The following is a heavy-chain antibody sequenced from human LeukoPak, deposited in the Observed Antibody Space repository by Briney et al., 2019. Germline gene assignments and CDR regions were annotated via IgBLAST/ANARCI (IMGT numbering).Heavy chain of an antibody. D-gene: IGHD4/OR15-4a*01. Sequence: GGSLRLSCAASGFTFSSYGMHWVRQAPGKGLEWVSFIYSDNTHYSDAVKGRFTISRDNSKNTLYLQMDSLRAEDTAVYYCARRAGAYSHPYDYWGQGTLVTVSS. CDR3: ARRAGAYSHPYDY. CDR2: IYSDNT. CDR1: GFTFSSYG. V-gene: IGHV3-53*01. J-gene: IGHJ4*02.